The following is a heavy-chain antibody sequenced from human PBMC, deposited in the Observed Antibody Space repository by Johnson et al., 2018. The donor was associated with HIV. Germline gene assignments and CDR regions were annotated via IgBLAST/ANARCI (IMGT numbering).Heavy chain of an antibody. CDR1: GFPFSSYA. V-gene: IGHV3-7*01. D-gene: IGHD2-15*01. CDR3: AKDPGRRDPHAFDI. CDR2: IKQDGSEK. Sequence: VQLVESGGGLVQPGGSLRLSCAASGFPFSSYAMTWVRQAPGKGLEWVANIKQDGSEKYYADSVKGRFTISRDNSKNTLYLQMNSLRAEDTAVYYCAKDPGRRDPHAFDIWGQGTMVTVSS. J-gene: IGHJ3*02.